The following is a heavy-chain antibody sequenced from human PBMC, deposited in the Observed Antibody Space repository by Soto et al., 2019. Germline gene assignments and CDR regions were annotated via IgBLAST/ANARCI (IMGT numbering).Heavy chain of an antibody. CDR3: XXXXXXXXXXXXXLGRH. Sequence: EVQLVESGGGLVQPGESLTLSCAASGFTFSSYWMHWVRQAPGKGLVWVSRIKSDGSGTYYADFVKGRLTISRDNXXXXXXXXXXXXXXXXXXXXXXXXXXXXXXXXXXXLGRHWGQGTLVTVSS. CDR1: GFTFSSYW. V-gene: IGHV3-74*01. J-gene: IGHJ4*02. CDR2: IKSDGSGT.